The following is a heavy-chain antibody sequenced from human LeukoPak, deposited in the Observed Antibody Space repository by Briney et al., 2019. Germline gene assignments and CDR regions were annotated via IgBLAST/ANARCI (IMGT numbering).Heavy chain of an antibody. V-gene: IGHV3-30*02. CDR3: ARDRGEKNFDY. J-gene: IGHJ4*02. D-gene: IGHD2-21*01. Sequence: GSLRLSCAASGFTFNIFDMHWVCQAPGKGLDWVAFVKYDGGIKDYADFVKDRFIISRDNSKNTLYLQLNSLRVEDTAVYYCARDRGEKNFDYWGQGTMVTVSS. CDR2: VKYDGGIK. CDR1: GFTFNIFD.